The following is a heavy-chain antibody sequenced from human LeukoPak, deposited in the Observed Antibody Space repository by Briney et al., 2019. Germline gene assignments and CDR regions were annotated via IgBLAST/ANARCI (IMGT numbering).Heavy chain of an antibody. CDR2: ISGGTT. J-gene: IGHJ4*02. V-gene: IGHV3-49*03. D-gene: IGHD6-19*01. Sequence: GGALRLSCTASGFTFGDYLMSWFRQAPGKGLEWIGFISGGTTEYAASVKGRFTISRDDSTSIAYLQMNSLTTEDTAVYCCSRGSGWLSVYWGQGTLVTVSS. CDR1: GFTFGDYL. CDR3: SRGSGWLSVY.